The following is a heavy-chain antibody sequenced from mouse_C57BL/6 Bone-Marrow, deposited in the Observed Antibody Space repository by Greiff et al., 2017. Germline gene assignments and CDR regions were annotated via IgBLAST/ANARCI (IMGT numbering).Heavy chain of an antibody. V-gene: IGHV5-9-1*02. D-gene: IGHD1-1*01. CDR3: TRDRLRSVATGFAY. J-gene: IGHJ3*01. CDR1: GFTFSSYA. CDR2: ISSGGDYI. Sequence: EVQGVESGEGLVKPGGSLKLSCAASGFTFSSYAMSWVRQTPEKRLEWVAYISSGGDYIYYADTVKGRFTISRDNARNTLYLQMSSLKSEDTAMYYCTRDRLRSVATGFAYWGQGTLVTVSA.